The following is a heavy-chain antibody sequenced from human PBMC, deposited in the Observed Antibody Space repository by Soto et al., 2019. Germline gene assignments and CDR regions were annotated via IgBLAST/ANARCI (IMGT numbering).Heavy chain of an antibody. J-gene: IGHJ6*02. CDR2: ITPIFGAA. CDR3: ARHLGGNHYYYGMDV. D-gene: IGHD3-16*01. Sequence: SVKVSCKASGGTFSSYAIRWVRQAPGQGLEWMGGITPIFGAADYAQKLQGRVTITADESTSTAYMELSSQRSEYTAVYYCARHLGGNHYYYGMDVWGQGTTVTVSS. CDR1: GGTFSSYA. V-gene: IGHV1-69*13.